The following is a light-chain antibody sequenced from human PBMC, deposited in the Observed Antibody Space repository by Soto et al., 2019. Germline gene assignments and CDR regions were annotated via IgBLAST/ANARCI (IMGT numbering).Light chain of an antibody. V-gene: IGKV3-15*01. Sequence: EIVMTQSPATLSVSPGERATLSCRANQSISSNLAWYQQKPGQAPRLLIYGAATRATGIPARFSGSGSGTDFTLTINGLQSEDFAVYYCQMYNNWLATFGGGTKVEIK. CDR1: QSISSN. CDR3: QMYNNWLAT. CDR2: GAA. J-gene: IGKJ4*01.